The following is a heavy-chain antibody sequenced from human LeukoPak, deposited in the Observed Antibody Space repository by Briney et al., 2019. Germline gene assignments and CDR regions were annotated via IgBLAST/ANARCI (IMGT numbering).Heavy chain of an antibody. CDR3: ARALTRYDVLTGYSAFDY. CDR2: ISNDDHKT. D-gene: IGHD3-9*01. J-gene: IGHJ4*02. Sequence: PGGSLRLSCATSGFTFSDYYMGWIRQAPGKGLEWISYISNDDHKTYYADSVRGRSTISRDNFKNSLYLQMIRLRADDTALYYCARALTRYDVLTGYSAFDYWGQGSLVTVTS. V-gene: IGHV3-11*01. CDR1: GFTFSDYY.